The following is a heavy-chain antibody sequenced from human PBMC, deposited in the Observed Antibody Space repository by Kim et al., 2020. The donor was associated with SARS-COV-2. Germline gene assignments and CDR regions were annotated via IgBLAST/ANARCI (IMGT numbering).Heavy chain of an antibody. V-gene: IGHV3-30*04. J-gene: IGHJ4*02. CDR3: ARDRVFHGDYFGY. CDR1: GFTFSSYA. CDR2: ISYDGSNK. D-gene: IGHD4-17*01. Sequence: GGSLRLSCAASGFTFSSYAMHWVRQAPGKGLEWVAVISYDGSNKYYVDSVKGRFTISRDNSKNTLYLQMNSLRAEDTAVYYCARDRVFHGDYFGYWGQGTLVTVSS.